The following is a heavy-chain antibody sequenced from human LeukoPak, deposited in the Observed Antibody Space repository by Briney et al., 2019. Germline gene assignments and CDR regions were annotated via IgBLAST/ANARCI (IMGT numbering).Heavy chain of an antibody. D-gene: IGHD2-2*01. V-gene: IGHV4-30-2*01. CDR2: IYHSGST. CDR3: ARGVYCSSTSCQYYYYYMDV. Sequence: SETLSLTCAVSGGSISSGGYSWSWIRQPPGKGLEWIGYIYHSGSTYYNPSLKSRVTISVDRSKNQFSLKLSSVTAADTAVYYCARGVYCSSTSCQYYYYYMDVWGKGTTVTVSS. CDR1: GGSISSGGYS. J-gene: IGHJ6*03.